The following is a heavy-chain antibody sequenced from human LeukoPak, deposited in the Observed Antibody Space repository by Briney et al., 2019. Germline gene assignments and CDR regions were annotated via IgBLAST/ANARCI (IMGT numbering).Heavy chain of an antibody. CDR1: GFIFSNFG. CDR3: AKASRRVVPAAAFDY. Sequence: GGSLRLSCAASGFIFSNFGMSWVRQAPGKGLEWVSAISGSGGNTYYADSVKGRFTISRDNSKNTLYLQMNSLRAEDTAVYYCAKASRRVVPAAAFDYWGQGTLVTVSS. D-gene: IGHD2-2*01. V-gene: IGHV3-23*01. J-gene: IGHJ4*02. CDR2: ISGSGGNT.